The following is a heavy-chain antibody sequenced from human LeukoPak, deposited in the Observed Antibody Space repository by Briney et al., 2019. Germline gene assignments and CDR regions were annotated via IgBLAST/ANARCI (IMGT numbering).Heavy chain of an antibody. D-gene: IGHD3-10*01. CDR2: IDYSGNT. Sequence: SETLSPTCTVSGGSINNYWSWIRQPPGKGLEWIGYIDYSGNTNYNPSLRSRVTMSVDTSKSQFSLRLSSVTAADTAVYYCARTPTYILRGVNDAFDIWGQGTLVTVSS. CDR3: ARTPTYILRGVNDAFDI. V-gene: IGHV4-59*01. CDR1: GGSINNY. J-gene: IGHJ3*02.